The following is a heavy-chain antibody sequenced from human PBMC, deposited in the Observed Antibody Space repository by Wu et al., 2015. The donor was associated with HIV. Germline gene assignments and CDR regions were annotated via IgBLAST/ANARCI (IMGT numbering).Heavy chain of an antibody. D-gene: IGHD3-10*01. V-gene: IGHV1-69*13. CDR2: IIPIFGTA. J-gene: IGHJ6*02. CDR3: ARESTSAFGDLLSLYNYGMDV. Sequence: QVQLVQSGAGVKKPGSSVKVSCKASGDTFSNYAINWVRQAPGQGLEWMGGIIPIFGTATYAQKFQGRVTIIAAESTSTAYMELSSLRSEDTAVYFXARESTSAFGDLLSLYNYGMDVWGQGTTVTVSS. CDR1: GDTFSNYA.